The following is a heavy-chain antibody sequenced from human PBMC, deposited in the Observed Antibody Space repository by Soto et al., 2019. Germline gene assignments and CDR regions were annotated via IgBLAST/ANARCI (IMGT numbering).Heavy chain of an antibody. V-gene: IGHV6-1*01. CDR1: GDSVSSNSAA. CDR2: TYYRSKWYN. J-gene: IGHJ5*02. Sequence: PSQTLSLTCAISGDSVSSNSAAWNWIRQSPSRGLEWLGRTYYRSKWYNDYAVSVKSRITINPDTSKNQFSLQLNSVTPEDTAVYYCAMDYCSSTSCYANWFDPWGQGTLVTVSS. CDR3: AMDYCSSTSCYANWFDP. D-gene: IGHD2-2*01.